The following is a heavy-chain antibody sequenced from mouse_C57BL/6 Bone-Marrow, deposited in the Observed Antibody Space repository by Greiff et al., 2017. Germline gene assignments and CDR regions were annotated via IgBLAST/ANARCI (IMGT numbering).Heavy chain of an antibody. J-gene: IGHJ2*01. CDR1: GFSLSTFGMG. CDR2: IWWDDDK. CDR3: ARGTYYYDSRRFDY. V-gene: IGHV8-8*01. D-gene: IGHD1-1*01. Sequence: QVTLKVCGPGILQPSQTLSLTCSFSGFSLSTFGMGVGWIRQPSGKGLEWLAHIWWDDDKYYKPALKSRLTISKDTSKNQVFLKIANVDTADTATYYCARGTYYYDSRRFDYWGQGTTLTVSS.